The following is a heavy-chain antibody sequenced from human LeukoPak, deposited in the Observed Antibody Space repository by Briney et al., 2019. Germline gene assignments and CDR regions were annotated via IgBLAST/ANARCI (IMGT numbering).Heavy chain of an antibody. CDR3: TGGYYDSRGYCFNHY. Sequence: GGSLRLSCTASGFTFGDYAMSWVRQAPGKGLEWVGFIRSKAYGGTTEYAASVKGRFTISRDDSKSIAYLQMNSLKTEDTAVYYCTGGYYDSRGYCFNHYWGQGNVGPVSS. CDR1: GFTFGDYA. V-gene: IGHV3-49*04. J-gene: IGHJ4*02. D-gene: IGHD3-22*01. CDR2: IRSKAYGGTT.